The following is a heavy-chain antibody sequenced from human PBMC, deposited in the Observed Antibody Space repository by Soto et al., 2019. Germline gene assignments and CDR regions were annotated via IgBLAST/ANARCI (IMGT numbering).Heavy chain of an antibody. CDR3: ARVPYSRGIFDY. CDR1: GFTLSSYN. J-gene: IGHJ4*02. D-gene: IGHD6-13*01. V-gene: IGHV3-48*02. Sequence: EVQLVESGGGLVQPGGSLRLSCAASGFTLSSYNMNWVRQAPGKGLEWLSYISSSSSSIYYADSVKGRFSVSRDNAKSSLYLQMDSLRDEDTAVYYCARVPYSRGIFDYWGQGTLVTVSS. CDR2: ISSSSSSI.